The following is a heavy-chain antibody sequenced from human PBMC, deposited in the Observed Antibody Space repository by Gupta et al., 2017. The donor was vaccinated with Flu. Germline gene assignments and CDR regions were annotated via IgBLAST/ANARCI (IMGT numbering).Heavy chain of an antibody. D-gene: IGHD2-8*01. CDR3: TRAGWGTSGSDAFDI. CDR1: GFTFGDYA. Sequence: EVQLVESGGGLVQPGRSLRLSCTASGFTFGDYAMSWVRQAPGKGLEWVGFIRSKAYGGTTEYAASVKGRFTISRDDSKSIAYLQMNSLKTEDTAVYYCTRAGWGTSGSDAFDIWGQGTMVTVSS. V-gene: IGHV3-49*04. CDR2: IRSKAYGGTT. J-gene: IGHJ3*02.